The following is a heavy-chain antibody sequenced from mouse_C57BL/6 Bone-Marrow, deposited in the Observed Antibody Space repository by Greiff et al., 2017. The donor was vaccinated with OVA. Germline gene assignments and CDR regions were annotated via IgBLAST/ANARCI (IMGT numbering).Heavy chain of an antibody. V-gene: IGHV1-15*01. CDR2: IDPETGGT. J-gene: IGHJ4*01. D-gene: IGHD2-5*01. CDR1: GYTFTDYE. CDR3: TRGYSNYYAMDY. Sequence: QVQLKQSGAELVRPGASVTLSCKASGYTFTDYEMHWVKQTPVHGLEWIGAIDPETGGTAYNQKFKGKAILTADKSSSTAYMELRSLTSEDSAVYYCTRGYSNYYAMDYGGRGTSVTVSA.